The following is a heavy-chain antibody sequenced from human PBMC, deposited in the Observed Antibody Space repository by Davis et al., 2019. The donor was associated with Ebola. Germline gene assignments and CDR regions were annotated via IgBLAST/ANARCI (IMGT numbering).Heavy chain of an antibody. J-gene: IGHJ6*02. CDR1: GFTFSDYY. CDR2: IKQDGSEK. CDR3: ARDYYDFYYYGMDV. D-gene: IGHD3-3*01. Sequence: PGGSLRLSCAASGFTFSDYYMSWIRQAPGKGLEWVANIKQDGSEKYYVDSVKGRFTISRDNAKNSLYLQMNSLRAEDTAVYYCARDYYDFYYYGMDVWGQGTTVTVSS. V-gene: IGHV3-7*03.